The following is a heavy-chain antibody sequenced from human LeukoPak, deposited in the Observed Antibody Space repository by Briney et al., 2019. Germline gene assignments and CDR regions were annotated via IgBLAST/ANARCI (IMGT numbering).Heavy chain of an antibody. J-gene: IGHJ4*02. CDR2: ISWNSGSI. Sequence: PGGSLRLSCAASGFTFDDYGMHWVRQVPGKGLEWVSGISWNSGSIGYADSVKGRFTISRDNAKNSLYLQMNSLRAEDTAVYYCAKDSSAYYSSGYGYWGQGTLVTVSS. V-gene: IGHV3-9*01. D-gene: IGHD3-22*01. CDR3: AKDSSAYYSSGYGY. CDR1: GFTFDDYG.